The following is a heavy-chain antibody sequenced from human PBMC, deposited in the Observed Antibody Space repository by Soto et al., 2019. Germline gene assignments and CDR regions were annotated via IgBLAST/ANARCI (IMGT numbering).Heavy chain of an antibody. Sequence: SETLSLTCTVSGGSISSSSYYWGWIRQPPGKGLEWIGSIYYSGSTYYNPSLKSRVTISVDTSKNQFSLQLSSVTAADTAVYYCGRGSYSDFDYWGQGTLVTVSS. CDR2: IYYSGST. CDR3: GRGSYSDFDY. V-gene: IGHV4-39*01. CDR1: GGSISSSSYY. D-gene: IGHD1-26*01. J-gene: IGHJ4*02.